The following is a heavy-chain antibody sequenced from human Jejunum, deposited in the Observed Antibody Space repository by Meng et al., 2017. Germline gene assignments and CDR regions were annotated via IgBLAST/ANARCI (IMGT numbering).Heavy chain of an antibody. CDR3: AKSQGQCNFTYPMDV. V-gene: IGHV3-23*01. Sequence: GGSLRLSCTTSGFTFSNYAMNWVRQAPGRGLEWVAGISASGVHTFYARSVKGRFTICRDDSNDTVYVQRTGLRAEDAALYYCAKSQGQCNFTYPMDVWGRGTTVTVSS. CDR1: GFTFSNYA. D-gene: IGHD1-1*01. J-gene: IGHJ6*02. CDR2: ISASGVHT.